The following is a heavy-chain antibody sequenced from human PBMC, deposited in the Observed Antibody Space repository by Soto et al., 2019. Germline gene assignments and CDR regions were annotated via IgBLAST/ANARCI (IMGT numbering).Heavy chain of an antibody. CDR3: ARDLEAVGWAYYGMDV. J-gene: IGHJ6*02. CDR2: ISYDGSNK. V-gene: IGHV3-30-3*01. D-gene: IGHD6-19*01. Sequence: PVGSLRLSCAASGFTFSSYAMHWVRQAPGKGLEWVAVISYDGSNKYYADSVKGRFTISRDNSKNTLYLQMNSLRAEDTAVYYCARDLEAVGWAYYGMDVWGQGTTVTVSS. CDR1: GFTFSSYA.